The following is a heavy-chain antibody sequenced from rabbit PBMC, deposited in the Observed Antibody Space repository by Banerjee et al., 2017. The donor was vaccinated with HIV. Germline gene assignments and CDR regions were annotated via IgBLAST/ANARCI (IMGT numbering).Heavy chain of an antibody. J-gene: IGHJ4*01. V-gene: IGHV1S40*01. CDR3: ARAGDYDYTYGYAGYPM. Sequence: QSVEESGGDLVKPGASLTLTCTASGFTLSSYWMCWVRQAPGKGLEWIACIDTGNNGRIDYASWAIGRFTISKSSSTTVTLQMTSLTAADTATYFCARAGDYDYTYGYAGYPMWGPGTLVTVS. CDR1: GFTLSSYW. CDR2: IDTGNNGRI. D-gene: IGHD6-1*01.